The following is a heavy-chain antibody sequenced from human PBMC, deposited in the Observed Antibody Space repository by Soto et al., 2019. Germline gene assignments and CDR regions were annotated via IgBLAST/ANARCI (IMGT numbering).Heavy chain of an antibody. CDR2: INHSGST. Sequence: SETLSLTCAVYGGSFSGYYWSWIRQPPGKGLEWIGEINHSGSTNYNPSLKSRVTISVDTSKNQFSLKLSSVTAADTAVYYCARAFTVTGVYWGQGTLVTVSS. CDR1: GGSFSGYY. V-gene: IGHV4-34*01. J-gene: IGHJ4*02. D-gene: IGHD4-4*01. CDR3: ARAFTVTGVY.